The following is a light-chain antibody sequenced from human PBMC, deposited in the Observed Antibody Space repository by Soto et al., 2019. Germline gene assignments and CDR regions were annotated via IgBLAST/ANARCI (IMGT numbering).Light chain of an antibody. CDR1: SSNIGAGYD. V-gene: IGLV1-40*01. Sequence: QSVLTQPPSVSGXXXXRVTXXXTXSSSNIGAGYDVHWYQQLPGTAPKLLIFGNNNRPSGVPDRFSGSKSGTSASLAITGLQAEDEADYYCQSYDSSLSGWVFGGGTKLTVL. CDR2: GNN. J-gene: IGLJ3*02. CDR3: QSYDSSLSGWV.